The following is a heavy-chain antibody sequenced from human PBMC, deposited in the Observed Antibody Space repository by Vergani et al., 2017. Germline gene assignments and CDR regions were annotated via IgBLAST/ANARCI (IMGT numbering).Heavy chain of an antibody. Sequence: QVQVVQSGAEVKKSGASVKVSCKTSRYTFSNYYMHWVRQAPGQGLEWMGIINPSGGHTNYAQKFQGRVTMTMDTSTSTVYMVLSSLRSEDTAIYYCARGDYGILTGYRYWGQGTLVTVSA. V-gene: IGHV1-46*03. D-gene: IGHD3-9*01. CDR1: RYTFSNYY. CDR2: INPSGGHT. CDR3: ARGDYGILTGYRY. J-gene: IGHJ4*02.